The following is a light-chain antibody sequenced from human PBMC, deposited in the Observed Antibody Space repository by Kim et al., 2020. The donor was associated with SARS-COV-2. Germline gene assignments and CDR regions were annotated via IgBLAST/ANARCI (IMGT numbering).Light chain of an antibody. CDR2: KAS. V-gene: IGKV1-5*03. CDR1: QSISTW. CDR3: QQYNSYPWT. Sequence: DIQMTQSPSTLSASVGDRVTITCRASQSISTWLAWYQQKPGKAPKFLIYKASRLESGVPSRFSGSGSGTEFTLTVSSRQPDDFATYYCQQYNSYPWTFGQGTKVDIK. J-gene: IGKJ1*01.